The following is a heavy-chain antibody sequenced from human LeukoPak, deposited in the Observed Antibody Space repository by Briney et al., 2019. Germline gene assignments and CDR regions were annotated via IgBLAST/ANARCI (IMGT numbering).Heavy chain of an antibody. V-gene: IGHV3-48*01. J-gene: IGHJ6*03. CDR2: INSRSNTI. D-gene: IGHD1-26*01. Sequence: GGSLRLSCAASGFTFSSFGMNWVRQAPGKGLEWISYINSRSNTIYYADSVKGRFTISRDNAKNSLYVQLNSLRAEDTAVYYCAGGGSGSYYYYYYMDVWGKGTTVTVSS. CDR3: AGGGSGSYYYYYYMDV. CDR1: GFTFSSFG.